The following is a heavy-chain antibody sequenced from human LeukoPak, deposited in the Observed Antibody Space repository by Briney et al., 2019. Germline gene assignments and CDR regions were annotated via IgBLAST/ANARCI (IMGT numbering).Heavy chain of an antibody. J-gene: IGHJ4*02. CDR1: GFTFSSYG. CDR3: ARDRMATDY. Sequence: GRSLRLSCAASGFTFSSYGMHWVRQVPGKGLEWVAVIWYDGSNKYYADSVKGRFTISRDNSKNTLYLQVNSLRAEDTAVYYCARDRMATDYWGQGTLVTVSS. D-gene: IGHD5-24*01. CDR2: IWYDGSNK. V-gene: IGHV3-33*01.